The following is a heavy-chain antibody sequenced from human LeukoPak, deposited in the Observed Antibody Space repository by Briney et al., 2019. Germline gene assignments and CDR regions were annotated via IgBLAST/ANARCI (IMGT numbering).Heavy chain of an antibody. CDR3: AKDGDYYGSSGYYYASFDY. CDR1: GFTFSSYA. CDR2: ISGSGGST. V-gene: IGHV3-23*01. Sequence: GASLRLSCAASGFTFSSYAMSWVRQAPGKGLEWVSAISGSGGSTYYADSVKGRFTISRDNSKNTLYLQMNSLRAEDTAVYYCAKDGDYYGSSGYYYASFDYWGQGTLVTVSS. D-gene: IGHD3-22*01. J-gene: IGHJ4*02.